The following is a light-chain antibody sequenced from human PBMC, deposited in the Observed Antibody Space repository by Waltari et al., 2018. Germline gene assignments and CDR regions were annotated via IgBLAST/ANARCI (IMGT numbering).Light chain of an antibody. Sequence: EIVLTQSPAILSFSPGERATLPCRASQSVGTYLAWYQQRPGQSPRLLIYEASYRATGIPARFSGSGSETDFTLTISSLQPEDFAVYYCQQRRNWPLTFGGGTRVQI. V-gene: IGKV3-11*01. CDR3: QQRRNWPLT. CDR1: QSVGTY. J-gene: IGKJ4*01. CDR2: EAS.